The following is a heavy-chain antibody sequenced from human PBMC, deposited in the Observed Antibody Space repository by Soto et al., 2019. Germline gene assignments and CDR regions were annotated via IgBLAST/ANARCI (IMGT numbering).Heavy chain of an antibody. D-gene: IGHD6-19*01. J-gene: IGHJ5*01. CDR1: GFTFSSYA. Sequence: TGGSLRLSCAASGFTFSSYAMHWVRQAPGRGLEWVAVISYDGSNTYYADSVKGRFTISRDNSKNTLYLQMNSLRAEDTAVYYCARDLTYNSGWFDFWGQGTLVTVSS. CDR2: ISYDGSNT. V-gene: IGHV3-30-3*01. CDR3: ARDLTYNSGWFDF.